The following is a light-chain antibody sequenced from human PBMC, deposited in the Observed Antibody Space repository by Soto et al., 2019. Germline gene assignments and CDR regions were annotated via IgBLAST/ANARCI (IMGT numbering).Light chain of an antibody. CDR1: VLAKKY. J-gene: IGLJ2*01. CDR2: NDS. V-gene: IGLV3-27*01. Sequence: SYELTQPSSVSVSPGQTARITCSGDVLAKKYARWFQQKPGQAPVLLIYNDSERPSGIPERFSGSCSGTTVTLTISGAQVEDEADYYCYSAAGIDLVVFGGGTKLTVL. CDR3: YSAAGIDLVV.